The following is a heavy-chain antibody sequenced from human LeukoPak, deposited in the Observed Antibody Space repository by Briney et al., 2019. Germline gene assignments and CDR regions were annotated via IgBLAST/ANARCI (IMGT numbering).Heavy chain of an antibody. J-gene: IGHJ4*02. CDR1: GGSFSGYY. D-gene: IGHD3-22*01. CDR2: INHSGST. CDR3: ARGYLHYYDSSGYYQDY. Sequence: SETLSLTCAVYGGSFSGYYWSWIRQPPGKGLEWIGEINHSGSTNYNPSLKSRATISVDTSKNQFSLKLSSVTAADTAVYYCARGYLHYYDSSGYYQDYWGQGTLVTVSS. V-gene: IGHV4-34*01.